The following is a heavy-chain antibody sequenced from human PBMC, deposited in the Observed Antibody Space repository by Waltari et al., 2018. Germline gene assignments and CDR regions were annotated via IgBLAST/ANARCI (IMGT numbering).Heavy chain of an antibody. V-gene: IGHV1-2*06. Sequence: QVQLVPSGAAVKKPGASVKVSCTASGYTFTGYYFPWVRQAPGQGLEWMGRINPNTGDTTYAQELQGRVTMTRDTSISTAYMELTSLRSEDTAVYYCARDWGYYSDTSGYPSNWFGPWGQGTLVTVSS. D-gene: IGHD3-22*01. CDR3: ARDWGYYSDTSGYPSNWFGP. CDR1: GYTFTGYY. CDR2: INPNTGDT. J-gene: IGHJ5*02.